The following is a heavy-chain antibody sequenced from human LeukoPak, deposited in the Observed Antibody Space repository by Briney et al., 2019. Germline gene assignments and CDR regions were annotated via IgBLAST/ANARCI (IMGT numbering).Heavy chain of an antibody. J-gene: IGHJ4*02. CDR2: IQYHGINK. Sequence: GGSLRLSCAASGFSFDIYDMHWVRQAPGKGLEWVSFIQYHGINKYYTDSVKGRFTISRDNSKNTLYLQMDSLTTEDTAVYYCVGESSLSYWGQGALVTVSS. D-gene: IGHD3-16*01. CDR1: GFSFDIYD. CDR3: VGESSLSY. V-gene: IGHV3-30*02.